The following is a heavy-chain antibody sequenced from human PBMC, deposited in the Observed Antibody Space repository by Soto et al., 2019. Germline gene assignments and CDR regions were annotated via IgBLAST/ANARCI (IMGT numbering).Heavy chain of an antibody. V-gene: IGHV1-8*01. CDR1: GYTFTSYD. Sequence: QVRLVQSGAEVRKPGASVKVSCEASGYTFTSYDINWVRQATGQGLEWMGWMNPNTGNSGYAQKFQGRVTMTSDTSISTVHMALSSLRSEDTAVYYCATGAETNGWNGFGADKYYFDFWGKGTLVTVGS. J-gene: IGHJ4*02. CDR2: MNPNTGNS. CDR3: ATGAETNGWNGFGADKYYFDF. D-gene: IGHD1-1*01.